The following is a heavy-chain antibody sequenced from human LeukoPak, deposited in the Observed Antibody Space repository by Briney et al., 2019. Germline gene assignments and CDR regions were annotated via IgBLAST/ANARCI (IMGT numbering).Heavy chain of an antibody. CDR3: ARSYDILTGYSLGGY. V-gene: IGHV4-59*08. Sequence: PSETLSLTCTVSGDSISSYYWSWIRQPPGKGLEWIGYIYYSGSTNYNPSLKSRVTISVDTSKNQFSLKLSSVTAADTAVYYCARSYDILTGYSLGGYWGQGTLVTVSS. CDR1: GDSISSYY. CDR2: IYYSGST. D-gene: IGHD3-9*01. J-gene: IGHJ4*02.